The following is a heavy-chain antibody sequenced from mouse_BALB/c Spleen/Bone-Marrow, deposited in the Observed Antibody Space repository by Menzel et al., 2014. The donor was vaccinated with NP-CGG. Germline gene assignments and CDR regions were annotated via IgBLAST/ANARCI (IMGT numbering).Heavy chain of an antibody. J-gene: IGHJ3*01. Sequence: VKLQESGAELMEPGASVKVSCKATGYTFSSYWIEWVKQRPGHGLEWIGEILPGSGNTNYNEKFKGKATFTADTSSNTAYMQLSSLTSEDSAVYYCARWAFDAWFAYWGQGTLVTVSA. V-gene: IGHV1-9*01. D-gene: IGHD3-1*01. CDR1: GYTFSSYW. CDR2: ILPGSGNT. CDR3: ARWAFDAWFAY.